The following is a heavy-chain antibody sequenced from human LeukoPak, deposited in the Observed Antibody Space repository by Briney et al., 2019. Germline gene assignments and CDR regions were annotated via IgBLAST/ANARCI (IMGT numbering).Heavy chain of an antibody. V-gene: IGHV4-39*01. J-gene: IGHJ4*02. CDR2: IYYSGTT. CDR1: GGSISSSNYY. Sequence: SETLSLTCTVSGGSISSSNYYWGWIRQPPGKGLEWIGSIYYSGTTYYNPSLKSRVTISVDTSKNQFSLKLSSVTAADTAVYYCARIYYDYVWGSYRPFDYWGQGTLVTVSS. CDR3: ARIYYDYVWGSYRPFDY. D-gene: IGHD3-16*02.